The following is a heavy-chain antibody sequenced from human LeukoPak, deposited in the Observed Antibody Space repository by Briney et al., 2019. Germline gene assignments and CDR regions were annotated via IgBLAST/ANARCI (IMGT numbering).Heavy chain of an antibody. V-gene: IGHV4-59*08. Sequence: SETLSLTCIVSGGSISSDYWTWIRQPPGKGLEWIGNIYYSGSTSYNPSLKSRVTISVDTSKNQFSLNLSSVTAADTAVYYCARATVTYSYYYGMDVWGQGTTVTVSS. CDR1: GGSISSDY. CDR2: IYYSGST. D-gene: IGHD4-17*01. J-gene: IGHJ6*02. CDR3: ARATVTYSYYYGMDV.